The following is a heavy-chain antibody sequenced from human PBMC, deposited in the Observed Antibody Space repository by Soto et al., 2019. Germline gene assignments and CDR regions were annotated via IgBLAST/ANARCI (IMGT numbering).Heavy chain of an antibody. Sequence: QVQLQESGPGLVKPSQTLSLTCTVSGGSISSGDYYWSWIRQPPGKGLEWIGYMYYSGSTYYNPSLKSRVTISVDTSTNQFSLKLSSVTAAATAVYYCARWLGYGPHFAYWGQGTLVTVSS. J-gene: IGHJ4*02. D-gene: IGHD5-12*01. V-gene: IGHV4-30-4*01. CDR3: ARWLGYGPHFAY. CDR1: GGSISSGDYY. CDR2: MYYSGST.